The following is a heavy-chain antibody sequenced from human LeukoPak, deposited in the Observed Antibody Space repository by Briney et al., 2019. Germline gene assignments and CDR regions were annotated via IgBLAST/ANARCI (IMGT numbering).Heavy chain of an antibody. V-gene: IGHV4-39*01. Sequence: SGTLSLTCTVSGGSISSSSYYWGWIRQPPGKGLEWIGSIYYSGSTYYNPSLKSRVTISADTPKNQFSLKLSSVTAAETAVYYCARTLRDGYNYIDNWGQGTLVTVSS. CDR2: IYYSGST. CDR3: ARTLRDGYNYIDN. CDR1: GGSISSSSYY. J-gene: IGHJ4*02. D-gene: IGHD5-24*01.